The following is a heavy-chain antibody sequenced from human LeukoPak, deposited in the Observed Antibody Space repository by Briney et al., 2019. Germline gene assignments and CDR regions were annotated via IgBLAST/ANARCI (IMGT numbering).Heavy chain of an antibody. CDR2: IGTAGDT. CDR3: ARGPVVGITGTKGYFDY. CDR1: GFTSSTYD. V-gene: IGHV3-13*01. J-gene: IGHJ4*01. Sequence: GGSLRLSCAASGFTSSTYDIHWVRQARGKGLEWVSSIGTAGDTYYAGPVRGRFTLSRENVKNPFYLQMNSLRPGGTAVYYCARGPVVGITGTKGYFDYWGHGTLVTVSS. D-gene: IGHD1-7*01.